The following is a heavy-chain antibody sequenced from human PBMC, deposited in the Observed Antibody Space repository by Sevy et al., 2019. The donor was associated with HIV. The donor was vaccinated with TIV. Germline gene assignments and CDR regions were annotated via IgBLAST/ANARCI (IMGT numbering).Heavy chain of an antibody. D-gene: IGHD1-1*01. Sequence: EILSLTCSVSGGSISSYFWTWVRQSPGKGLEWIGNIYFTGNTDYSPTLKSRVTLSLDTSKGQFSLTLKSVTAADTAIYFCAWYSTTRPRVLDYWGQGTLVTVSS. J-gene: IGHJ4*02. CDR2: IYFTGNT. V-gene: IGHV4-59*03. CDR3: AWYSTTRPRVLDY. CDR1: GGSISSYF.